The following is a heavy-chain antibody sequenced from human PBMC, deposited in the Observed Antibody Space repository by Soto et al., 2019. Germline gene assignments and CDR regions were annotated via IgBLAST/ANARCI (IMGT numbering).Heavy chain of an antibody. Sequence: SETLSLTCTVSGGSISSYYWSWIRQPPGKGLEWIGYIYYSGSTNYNPSLKSRVTISVDTSKNQFSLKLSSVTAADTAVYYCARDAAAGDYYYYYYYMDVWGKGTTVTVSS. J-gene: IGHJ6*03. CDR2: IYYSGST. V-gene: IGHV4-59*01. D-gene: IGHD6-13*01. CDR3: ARDAAAGDYYYYYYYMDV. CDR1: GGSISSYY.